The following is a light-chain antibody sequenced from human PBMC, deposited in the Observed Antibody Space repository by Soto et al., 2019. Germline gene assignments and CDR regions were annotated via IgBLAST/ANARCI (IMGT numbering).Light chain of an antibody. CDR3: SSYTTGSTLVV. CDR2: DVS. Sequence: QSALTQPASVSGSPGRSITISCTGTSSDIGVYNYVSWYQQHPGKAPKLMIYDVSSRPSGVSNRFSGPKSGNTASLTISGLLAEDEADYYCSSYTTGSTLVVFGGGTKLTVL. V-gene: IGLV2-14*03. CDR1: SSDIGVYNY. J-gene: IGLJ2*01.